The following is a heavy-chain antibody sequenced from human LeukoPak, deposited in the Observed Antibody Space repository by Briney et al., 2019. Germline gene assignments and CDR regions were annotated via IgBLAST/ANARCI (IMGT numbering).Heavy chain of an antibody. D-gene: IGHD3-22*01. CDR2: IKQDGSEK. CDR3: ARKGVIYYDSSGYPYYFDY. Sequence: GGSLRLSCVASGFTFSSRDWMTWVRQAPGKGLEWVANIKQDGSEKNYVDSVKGRFTISRDNAKNSLYLQMNSLRAEDTAVYYCARKGVIYYDSSGYPYYFDYWGQGTLVTVSS. V-gene: IGHV3-7*01. CDR1: GFTFSSRDW. J-gene: IGHJ4*02.